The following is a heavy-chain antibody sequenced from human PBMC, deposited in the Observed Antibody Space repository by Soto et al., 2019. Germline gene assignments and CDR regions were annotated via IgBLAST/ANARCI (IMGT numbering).Heavy chain of an antibody. CDR3: ARGYSSSWDYYNYGMDV. CDR2: IIPIFGTA. Sequence: QVQLVQSGAEVKKPGSSVKVSCKASGGTFSSYAISWVRQAPGQGLEWMGGIIPIFGTANYAQKFQGRVTITADEATSTAYMELRSRRAEDTAVYYCARGYSSSWDYYNYGMDVWGQGTTVTVSS. CDR1: GGTFSSYA. D-gene: IGHD6-13*01. V-gene: IGHV1-69*01. J-gene: IGHJ6*02.